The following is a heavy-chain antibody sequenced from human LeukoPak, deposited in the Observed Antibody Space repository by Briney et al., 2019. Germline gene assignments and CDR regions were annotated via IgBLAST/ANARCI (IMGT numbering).Heavy chain of an antibody. J-gene: IGHJ4*02. V-gene: IGHV4-39*01. Sequence: SETLSLTCTVSGGSISSNSHYWGWLRQPPGKGLEWIGSIYSSGSAYYNPSLKSRVTISVDTSKNQFSLRLSSVTAADTAVYYCQSRYLEWLLEYWGQGTLVTVSS. CDR1: GGSISSNSHY. CDR2: IYSSGSA. CDR3: QSRYLEWLLEY. D-gene: IGHD3-3*01.